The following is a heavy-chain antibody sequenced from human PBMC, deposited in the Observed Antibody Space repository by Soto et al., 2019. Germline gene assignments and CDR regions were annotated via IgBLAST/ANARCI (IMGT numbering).Heavy chain of an antibody. CDR1: GFTFSSYA. J-gene: IGHJ6*02. D-gene: IGHD3-10*01. CDR3: MRPAPRGRHYFYFGMDV. CDR2: ISSSGGST. Sequence: EVQLLESGGGLVQPGGSLRLSCAASGFTFSSYAMSWVRQAPGKGLEWVSGISSSGGSTYYADSVKGRFTISRDNSKNTLFLRINRPRVEDTAVYYCMRPAPRGRHYFYFGMDVWGQGTTVTVSS. V-gene: IGHV3-23*01.